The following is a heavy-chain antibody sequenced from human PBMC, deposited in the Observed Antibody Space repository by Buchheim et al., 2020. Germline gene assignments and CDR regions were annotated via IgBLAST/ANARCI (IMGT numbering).Heavy chain of an antibody. D-gene: IGHD1-7*01. CDR1: GFTFSSYE. V-gene: IGHV3-48*03. J-gene: IGHJ4*02. Sequence: EVQLVESGGGLVQPGGSLRLSCAASGFTFSSYEMSWVRQAPGKGLEWVSYISSGANTIYYADSVKGRFTISRDNAKNSLFLQMNSLRAEDTAVYYCARDDSNWNFLGYWGQGTL. CDR3: ARDDSNWNFLGY. CDR2: ISSGANTI.